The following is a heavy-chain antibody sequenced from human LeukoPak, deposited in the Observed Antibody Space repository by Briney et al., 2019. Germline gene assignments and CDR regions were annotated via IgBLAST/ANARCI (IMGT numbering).Heavy chain of an antibody. D-gene: IGHD3-10*01. CDR1: GFTFDSYT. V-gene: IGHV3-23*01. CDR3: AKVGSVYYGSGSYLFDY. Sequence: GGSLRLSCAASGFTFDSYTMNWVRQAPGKGLEWVSAITGSGGSTYYADSVKGRFTISRDNSKNTLYLQMNSLRAEDTAVYYCAKVGSVYYGSGSYLFDYWGQGTLVTVSS. J-gene: IGHJ4*02. CDR2: ITGSGGST.